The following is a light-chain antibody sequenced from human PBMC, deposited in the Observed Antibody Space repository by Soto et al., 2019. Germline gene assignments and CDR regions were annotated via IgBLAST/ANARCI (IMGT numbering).Light chain of an antibody. CDR2: GAS. CDR1: QSVSNK. CDR3: HQFNNWPVT. V-gene: IGKV3-15*01. Sequence: EIVMTQSPATLSVSPGERVTLSCRASQSVSNKLAWYQQKPGQAPRLLIYGASTRAIGIPARFSGSGSGTESTLTINSLQSEDFAVYYCHQFNNWPVTFGQGTRLEIK. J-gene: IGKJ5*01.